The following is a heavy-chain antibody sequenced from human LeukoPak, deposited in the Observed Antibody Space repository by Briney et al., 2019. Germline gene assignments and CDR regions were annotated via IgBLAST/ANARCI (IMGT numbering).Heavy chain of an antibody. CDR2: IYYSGST. J-gene: IGHJ4*02. V-gene: IGHV4-59*01. CDR3: ARGLSSTMVTG. Sequence: SETLSLTCTVSGGSISTYYWSWIRQPPGKGLEWIGYIYYSGSTNYSPSLKSRVTISVDTSKNQFSLKLSSVTAADTAVYYCARGLSSTMVTGWGQGTLVTVPS. CDR1: GGSISTYY. D-gene: IGHD3-10*01.